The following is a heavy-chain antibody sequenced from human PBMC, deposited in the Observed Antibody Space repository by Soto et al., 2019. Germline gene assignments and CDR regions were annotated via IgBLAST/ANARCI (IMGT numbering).Heavy chain of an antibody. J-gene: IGHJ4*02. CDR3: ARASYYYESSGYYPDY. V-gene: IGHV1-18*01. CDR2: ISAYNGNT. Sequence: ASVKVSCKASGYTFTSYGISWVRQAPGQGLEWMGWISAYNGNTNYSQKFQGRVTITRDTSASTAYVELSSLSSDDTAVYYCARASYYYESSGYYPDYWGQGTLVTVSS. CDR1: GYTFTSYG. D-gene: IGHD3-22*01.